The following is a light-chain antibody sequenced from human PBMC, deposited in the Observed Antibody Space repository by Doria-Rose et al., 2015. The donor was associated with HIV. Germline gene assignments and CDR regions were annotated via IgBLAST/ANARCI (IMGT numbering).Light chain of an antibody. CDR3: QQYYDTPS. Sequence: DIRVTQSPKSLGMSLGERATLNCKSNQSLLYTSKNYLAWYQQKPGQPPKLLIYWASTRQSGVPARFSGSGSGTDFTLTISSLEAEDVAVYYCQQYYDTPSFGPGTTVDIK. V-gene: IGKV4-1*01. J-gene: IGKJ3*01. CDR1: QSLLYTSKNY. CDR2: WAS.